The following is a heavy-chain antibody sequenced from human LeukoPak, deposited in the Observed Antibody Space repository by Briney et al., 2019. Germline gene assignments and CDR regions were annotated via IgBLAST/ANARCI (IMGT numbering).Heavy chain of an antibody. Sequence: TLSLTCTVSGGSISSGGYYWNWIRQHPGKGLEYIGYIYYSGSTYYNPSLKSRVTISVDTSKNQFSLKLSSVTAADTAVYYCARHVGCSGGSCYTRYYYYYGMDVWGQGTTVTVSS. CDR3: ARHVGCSGGSCYTRYYYYYGMDV. J-gene: IGHJ6*02. CDR2: IYYSGST. D-gene: IGHD2-15*01. V-gene: IGHV4-31*03. CDR1: GGSISSGGYY.